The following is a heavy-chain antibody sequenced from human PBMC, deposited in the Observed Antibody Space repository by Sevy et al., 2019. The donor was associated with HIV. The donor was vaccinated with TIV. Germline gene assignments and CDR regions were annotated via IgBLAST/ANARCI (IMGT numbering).Heavy chain of an antibody. Sequence: GESLKISCAASGFTFSSYAMSWVRQAPGKGLEWVSAISGSGGSTYYADSVKGRFAISRDNSKKTLYLQMNSLRAEDTGVYYCAKGGDFWSGYYSYYFDYWGQGTLVTVSS. CDR2: ISGSGGST. CDR1: GFTFSSYA. V-gene: IGHV3-23*01. J-gene: IGHJ4*02. CDR3: AKGGDFWSGYYSYYFDY. D-gene: IGHD3-3*01.